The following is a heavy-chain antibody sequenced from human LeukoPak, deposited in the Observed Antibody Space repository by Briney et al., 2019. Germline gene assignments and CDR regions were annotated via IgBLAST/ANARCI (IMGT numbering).Heavy chain of an antibody. V-gene: IGHV4-34*01. J-gene: IGHJ4*02. CDR2: INHSGST. CDR3: ATSSIAAPPGY. Sequence: SETLSLTCTVSGGSISSYYWSWIRQPPGKGLEWIGEINHSGSTNYNPSLKSRVTISVDTSKSQFSLKLSSVTAADTAVYYCATSSIAAPPGYWGQGTLVTVSS. D-gene: IGHD6-6*01. CDR1: GGSISSYY.